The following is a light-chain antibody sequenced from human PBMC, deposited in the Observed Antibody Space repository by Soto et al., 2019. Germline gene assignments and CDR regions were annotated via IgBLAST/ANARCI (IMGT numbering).Light chain of an antibody. CDR2: ADY. CDR1: SSNIGTNT. V-gene: IGLV1-44*01. Sequence: QSVLTQPPSASGTPGQRVTIPCSGSSSNIGTNTVNWYQQLPGTAPKLLIYADYQRPSGVPDRFSGSKSGTSASLAISGLQSEDEADYYCAAWDDSLILVFGGGTQLTVL. J-gene: IGLJ3*02. CDR3: AAWDDSLILV.